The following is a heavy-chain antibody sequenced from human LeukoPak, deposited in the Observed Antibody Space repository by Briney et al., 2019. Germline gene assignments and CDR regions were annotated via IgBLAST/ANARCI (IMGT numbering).Heavy chain of an antibody. V-gene: IGHV3-33*01. CDR1: GFTFSSYG. Sequence: PGRSLRLSCAASGFTFSSYGMDWVRQAPGKGLEWVAAIWYDGSNKFYADSVKGRFTISRDNSKNTLYLQMNSLRVEDTAVYYCARGLQVIYGMDVWGKGTTVTVSS. D-gene: IGHD2-21*01. J-gene: IGHJ6*04. CDR3: ARGLQVIYGMDV. CDR2: IWYDGSNK.